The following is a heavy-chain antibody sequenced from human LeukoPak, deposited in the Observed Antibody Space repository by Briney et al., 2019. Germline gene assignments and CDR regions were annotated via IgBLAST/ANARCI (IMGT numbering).Heavy chain of an antibody. J-gene: IGHJ4*02. D-gene: IGHD6-19*01. CDR2: ISYDGSNK. V-gene: IGHV3-30-3*01. CDR3: ARDLRDSSGCDY. Sequence: WGSLRLSCAASGFTFSSYAMHWVRQAPGKGLEWVAVISYDGSNKYYADSVKGRFTISRDNSKNTLYLQMNSLRAEDTAVYYCARDLRDSSGCDYWGQGTLVTVSS. CDR1: GFTFSSYA.